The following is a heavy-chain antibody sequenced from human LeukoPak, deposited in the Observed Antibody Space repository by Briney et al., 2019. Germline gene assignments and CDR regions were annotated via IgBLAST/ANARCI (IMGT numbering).Heavy chain of an antibody. V-gene: IGHV3-23*01. J-gene: IGHJ4*02. CDR1: GFTFSYA. D-gene: IGHD1-14*01. Sequence: GGSLRLSCAASGFTFSYAMSWVRQAPGKGLECISGFSGSGGSTYYADSVKGRFTISRDNSKNTLYLHINSLRAEDTAVYYCVKDNPLDYWGQGTLVIVSS. CDR2: FSGSGGST. CDR3: VKDNPLDY.